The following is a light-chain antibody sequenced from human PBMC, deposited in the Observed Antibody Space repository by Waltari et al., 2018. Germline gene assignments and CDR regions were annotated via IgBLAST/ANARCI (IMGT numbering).Light chain of an antibody. CDR3: AAWDDSLSGVV. CDR2: RNN. Sequence: QSVLTQPPSASGTPGQRVTISCSGSSSNIGSNYVYWYQQLPGTAPKLLIYRNNQRPSGVPYRCSGSKSGTSASLAIIGLRSEDEADYYCAAWDDSLSGVVFGGGTKLTVL. CDR1: SSNIGSNY. J-gene: IGLJ2*01. V-gene: IGLV1-47*01.